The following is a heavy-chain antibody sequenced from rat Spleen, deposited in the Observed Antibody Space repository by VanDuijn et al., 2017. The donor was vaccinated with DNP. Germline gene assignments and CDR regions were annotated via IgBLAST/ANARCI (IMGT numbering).Heavy chain of an antibody. CDR2: ITKGGGSL. Sequence: EVQLVESGGGLVQPGNSLKLSCTASGFTFSNYDMAWVRQAPGKGLEWVASITKGGGSLYYRDSVKGRFTISRDNAESTLFLQMDSLRSEDTATYYCTTEGFSAIYNWFAYWGRGTLVTVSS. D-gene: IGHD1-2*01. CDR3: TTEGFSAIYNWFAY. V-gene: IGHV5S23*01. CDR1: GFTFSNYD. J-gene: IGHJ3*01.